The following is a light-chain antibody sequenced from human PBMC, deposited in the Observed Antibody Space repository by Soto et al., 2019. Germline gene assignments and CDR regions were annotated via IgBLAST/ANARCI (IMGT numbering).Light chain of an antibody. CDR1: QSFSSNY. J-gene: IGKJ1*01. CDR2: GAT. CDR3: QQYSSVWT. Sequence: EIVLTQSPGTLPLSPGERATLSCRASQSFSSNYLAWYQQKPGQAPRILIYGATTRATGIPDRFSGSESGTGFTLTISRLEPEDSAVYYCQQYSSVWTFGQGTKV. V-gene: IGKV3-20*01.